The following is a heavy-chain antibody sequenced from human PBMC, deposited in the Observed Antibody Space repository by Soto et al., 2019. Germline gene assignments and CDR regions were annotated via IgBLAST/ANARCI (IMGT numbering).Heavy chain of an antibody. J-gene: IGHJ6*02. CDR1: GFTFTRYS. CDR3: ARVHCSAGTCLDGLDF. D-gene: IGHD2-15*01. CDR2: ISSTTNYI. Sequence: GGSLRLSCAASGFTFTRYSMNWVRQAPGKGLEWVSSISSTTNYIYYGDSMKGRFTISRDNAKNSLYLEMNSLRAEDTAVYYCARVHCSAGTCLDGLDFWGQGTTVTVSS. V-gene: IGHV3-21*06.